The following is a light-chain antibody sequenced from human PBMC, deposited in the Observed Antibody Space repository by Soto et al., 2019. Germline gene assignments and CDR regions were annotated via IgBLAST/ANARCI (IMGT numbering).Light chain of an antibody. CDR2: DTN. CDR1: TGGFTSDHW. Sequence: QAVVTQEPSLTVSPGETVTLTCGSSTGGFTSDHWPYWFQQKPGQGPRTLIYDTNNRHSWTPARFSGSLLGGKAALTLSDAQPEDEAEYYCLLYYTGGRPVFGGGTQLTVL. J-gene: IGLJ7*01. CDR3: LLYYTGGRPV. V-gene: IGLV7-46*01.